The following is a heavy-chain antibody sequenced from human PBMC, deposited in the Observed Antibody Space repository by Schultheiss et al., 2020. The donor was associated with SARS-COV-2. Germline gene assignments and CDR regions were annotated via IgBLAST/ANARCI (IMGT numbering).Heavy chain of an antibody. J-gene: IGHJ6*02. Sequence: SETLSLTCAVSGGSISSSNWWSWVRQPPGKGLEWIGEIYHSGSTNYNPSLKSRVTISVDKSKNQFSLKLSSVTAADTAVYYCARDCGSVACPYGMDLWGQGTTVTVS. D-gene: IGHD2-21*01. V-gene: IGHV4-4*02. CDR3: ARDCGSVACPYGMDL. CDR2: IYHSGST. CDR1: GGSISSSNW.